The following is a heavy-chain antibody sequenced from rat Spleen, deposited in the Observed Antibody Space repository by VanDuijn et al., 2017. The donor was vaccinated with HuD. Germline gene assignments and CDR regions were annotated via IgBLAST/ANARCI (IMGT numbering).Heavy chain of an antibody. D-gene: IGHD1-1*01. J-gene: IGHJ2*01. CDR2: IWGDGST. Sequence: QVQLKESGPGLVQTTQTLSVTCTVSGFSLTSYGVHWVRQAPGKGLEWMGIIWGDGSTNYNSALKSRLSITRDTSKSQVFLKMNSLQPEDTGTYYCARHDYSGDVDFDYWGQGVMVTVSS. V-gene: IGHV2-77*01. CDR3: ARHDYSGDVDFDY. CDR1: GFSLTSYG.